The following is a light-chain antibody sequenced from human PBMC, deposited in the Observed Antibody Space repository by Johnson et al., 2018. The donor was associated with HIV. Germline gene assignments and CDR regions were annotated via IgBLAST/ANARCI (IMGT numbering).Light chain of an antibody. J-gene: IGLJ1*01. CDR3: GTWDSSLSTYV. Sequence: VLTQPPSVSAAPGQKVTISCSGTSSNIGNHYVSWYQLLPGTAPKLLIYDNNQRPSGIPDRFSVSKSGTSATLGITGLQTGDEADYYCGTWDSSLSTYVFGSGTKVTVL. CDR1: SSNIGNHY. V-gene: IGLV1-51*01. CDR2: DNN.